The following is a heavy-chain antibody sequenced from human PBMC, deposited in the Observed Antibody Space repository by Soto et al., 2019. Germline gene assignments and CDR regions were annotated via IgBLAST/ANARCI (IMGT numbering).Heavy chain of an antibody. CDR2: ISYDGSNK. CDR1: GFTFSSYG. J-gene: IGHJ4*02. CDR3: AKGPRGVGATYPCY. V-gene: IGHV3-30*18. Sequence: GGSLRLSCAASGFTFSSYGMHWVRQAPGKGLEWVAVISYDGSNKYYADSVKGRFTISRDNSKNTLYLQMNSLRAEDTAVYYCAKGPRGVGATYPCYWGQGTLVTVS. D-gene: IGHD1-26*01.